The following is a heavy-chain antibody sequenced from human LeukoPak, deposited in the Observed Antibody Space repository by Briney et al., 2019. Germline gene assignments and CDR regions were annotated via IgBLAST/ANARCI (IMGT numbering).Heavy chain of an antibody. CDR1: GGSISSYY. CDR2: IFTSESP. J-gene: IGHJ6*04. D-gene: IGHD6-13*01. CDR3: ARISAAAVEP. V-gene: IGHV4-4*07. Sequence: SETLSLTCTVSGGSISSYYWSWIRQPAGKGLEWIGRIFTSESPTYNPSLKSRVTMSLDTSKNQFSLKLSSVTAADTAVYYCARISAAAVEPWGKGTTVTISS.